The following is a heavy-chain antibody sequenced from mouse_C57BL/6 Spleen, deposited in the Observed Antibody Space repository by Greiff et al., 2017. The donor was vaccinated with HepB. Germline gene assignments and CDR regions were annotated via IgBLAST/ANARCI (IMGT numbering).Heavy chain of an antibody. V-gene: IGHV1-82*01. D-gene: IGHD1-3*01. CDR2: IYPGDGDT. Sequence: QVQLQQSGPELVKPGASVKISCKASGYAFSSSWMNWVKQRPGKGLEWIGRIYPGDGDTNYNGKFKGKATLTADKSSSTAYMQLSSLTSEDSAVYFCARRSGGLYYAMDYWGQGTSVTVSS. CDR1: GYAFSSSW. J-gene: IGHJ4*01. CDR3: ARRSGGLYYAMDY.